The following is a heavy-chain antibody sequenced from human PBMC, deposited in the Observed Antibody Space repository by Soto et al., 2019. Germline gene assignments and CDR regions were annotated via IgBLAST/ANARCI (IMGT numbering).Heavy chain of an antibody. CDR1: GGTFSSYA. CDR3: ARPTSEWLPPAGDYYYGSAF. V-gene: IGHV1-69*06. D-gene: IGHD3-3*01. J-gene: IGHJ6*02. CDR2: IIPIFGTA. Sequence: QVQLVQSGAEVKKPGSSVKVSCKASGGTFSSYAISWVRQAPGQGHEWLGGIIPIFGTANYAQTFPGRVTLTADKSTSTASMELRSLISGDTAVYYCARPTSEWLPPAGDYYYGSAFWGQGTTVTVS.